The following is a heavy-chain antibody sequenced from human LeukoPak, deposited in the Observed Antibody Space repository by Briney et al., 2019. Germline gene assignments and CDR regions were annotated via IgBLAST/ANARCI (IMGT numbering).Heavy chain of an antibody. CDR2: IKRDGSDK. CDR3: ARDANYYDSRGENYFNY. Sequence: GGSLRLSCAASGFTFSSYWMSWVRQAPGKGLEWVANIKRDGSDKYYVDSAKGRFTISRDNAKNSLYLQLNSLRAEDTAVYYCARDANYYDSRGENYFNYWGQGTLVTVSS. V-gene: IGHV3-7*01. D-gene: IGHD3-22*01. CDR1: GFTFSSYW. J-gene: IGHJ4*02.